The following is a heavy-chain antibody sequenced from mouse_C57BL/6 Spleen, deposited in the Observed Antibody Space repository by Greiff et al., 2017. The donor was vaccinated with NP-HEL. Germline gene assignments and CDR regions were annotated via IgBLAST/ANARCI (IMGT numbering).Heavy chain of an antibody. CDR2: INPNNGGT. D-gene: IGHD2-4*01. CDR1: GYTFTDYY. V-gene: IGHV1-26*01. CDR3: ARSPYDYDASYYAMDY. Sequence: EVQLQQSGPELVKPGASVKISCKASGYTFTDYYMNWVKQSHGKSLEWIGDINPNNGGTSYNQKFKGKATLTVAKSSSTAYMELRSLTSEDSAVYYCARSPYDYDASYYAMDYWGQGTSVTVSA. J-gene: IGHJ4*01.